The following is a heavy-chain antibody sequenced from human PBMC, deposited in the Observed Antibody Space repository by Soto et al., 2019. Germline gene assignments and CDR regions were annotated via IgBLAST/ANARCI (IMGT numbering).Heavy chain of an antibody. V-gene: IGHV3-11*01. Sequence: PGGSLRLSCAASGFTFSDYYMSWIRQAPGKGLEWVSYISSSGSTKYYADSVKGRITISRDNAKNSLYLQMNSLRAEDTAVYYCARGFWSGFNFDYWGQGTLVTVPS. D-gene: IGHD3-3*01. CDR2: ISSSGSTK. CDR3: ARGFWSGFNFDY. J-gene: IGHJ4*02. CDR1: GFTFSDYY.